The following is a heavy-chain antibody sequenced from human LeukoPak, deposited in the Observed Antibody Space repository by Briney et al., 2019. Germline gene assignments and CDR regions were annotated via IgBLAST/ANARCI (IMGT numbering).Heavy chain of an antibody. Sequence: PSETLSLTCTVSGGSISSYYWSWIRQPPGKGLEWIGYIYYSGSTNYNPSLKSRVTISVDTSKNQFSLKLSSVTAADTAVYYCARSHLIVVVPAASYGMDVWGQGTTVTVSS. D-gene: IGHD2-2*01. CDR2: IYYSGST. V-gene: IGHV4-59*12. CDR3: ARSHLIVVVPAASYGMDV. J-gene: IGHJ6*02. CDR1: GGSISSYY.